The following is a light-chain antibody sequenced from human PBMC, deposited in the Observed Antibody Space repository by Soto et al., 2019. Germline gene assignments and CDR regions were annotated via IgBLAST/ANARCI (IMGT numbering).Light chain of an antibody. Sequence: ALTQPASVSGSPGQSITISCTGTSSDVGAFNYVSWYQQRPGKAPKLMIYEVSDRPSGVSNRFSGSKSGNTASLTISGLQAEDEADYYCSSYAGSNKAVFGTGTKVTVL. J-gene: IGLJ1*01. CDR2: EVS. CDR3: SSYAGSNKAV. V-gene: IGLV2-14*01. CDR1: SSDVGAFNY.